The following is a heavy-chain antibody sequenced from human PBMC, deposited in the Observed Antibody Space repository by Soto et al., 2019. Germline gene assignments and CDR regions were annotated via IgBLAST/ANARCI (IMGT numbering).Heavy chain of an antibody. Sequence: HLVESGGGVVQPGKSLRLSCAASKFTFSTYDMHWVRQAPGKGLEWVAVVSYDGNKRYYADSVRGRFTISRDNSKNRVYLKMNSLRPEDTAVYFCAKGRDSTGWYYRECDYWGQGNLVTVSS. V-gene: IGHV3-30*18. CDR2: VSYDGNKR. CDR3: AKGRDSTGWYYRECDY. D-gene: IGHD6-19*01. CDR1: KFTFSTYD. J-gene: IGHJ4*02.